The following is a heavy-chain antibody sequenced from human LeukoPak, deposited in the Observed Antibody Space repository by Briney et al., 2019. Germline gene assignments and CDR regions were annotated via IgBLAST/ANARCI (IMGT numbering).Heavy chain of an antibody. CDR1: GYTFTGCY. J-gene: IGHJ4*02. CDR3: AREGRTLPAFDY. D-gene: IGHD1-14*01. CDR2: INPNSGGT. Sequence: ASVKVSCKASGYTFTGCYMYWVRQAPGQGPEWMGWINPNSGGTNYAQKFQGRVTMTRDTSISTAYMELSSLRSDDTAVYYCAREGRTLPAFDYWGQGTQVTVSS. V-gene: IGHV1-2*02.